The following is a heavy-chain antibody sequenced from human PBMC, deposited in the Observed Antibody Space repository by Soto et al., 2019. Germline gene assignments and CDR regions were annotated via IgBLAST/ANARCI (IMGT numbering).Heavy chain of an antibody. CDR3: TKVRAYYYDSDGHNY. V-gene: IGHV3-49*03. CDR2: IRSKAYGGTT. CDR1: GFTFGDYA. J-gene: IGHJ4*02. Sequence: PGGSLRLSCTASGFTFGDYAMSWFRQAPGKGLEWVGFIRSKAYGGTTEYAASVKGRFAISRDDSKSIAYLQMNSLKTEDTAMYYCTKVRAYYYDSDGHNYWGQGTLVTVSS. D-gene: IGHD3-22*01.